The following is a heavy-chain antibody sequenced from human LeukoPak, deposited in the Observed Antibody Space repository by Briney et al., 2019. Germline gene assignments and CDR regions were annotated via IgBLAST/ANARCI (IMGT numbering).Heavy chain of an antibody. CDR2: INYSSATI. CDR3: ARGRGGYTHFDY. D-gene: IGHD3-22*01. Sequence: GGSLRLSCAASGFTFSGYSMTWVRQAPGKGPEWISYINYSSATIYYADSVKGRFTISRDNAKNSLYLQMNSLRDEDTAVYYCARGRGGYTHFDYWGQGTLVTVSS. J-gene: IGHJ4*02. V-gene: IGHV3-48*02. CDR1: GFTFSGYS.